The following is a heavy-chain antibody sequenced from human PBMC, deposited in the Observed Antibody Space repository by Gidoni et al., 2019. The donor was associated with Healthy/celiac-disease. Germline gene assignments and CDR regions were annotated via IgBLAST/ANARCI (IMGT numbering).Heavy chain of an antibody. CDR1: GFTFSSYG. D-gene: IGHD6-6*01. CDR3: ARDPGVFQLVPGNYYGMDV. V-gene: IGHV3-33*01. Sequence: QVQLVESGGGVVQPGRSLRLSCAASGFTFSSYGMHWVRQAPGKGLEWVAVIWYDGSNKYYADSVKGRFTISRDNSKNTLYLQMNSLRAEDTAVYYCARDPGVFQLVPGNYYGMDVWGQGTTVTVSS. J-gene: IGHJ6*02. CDR2: IWYDGSNK.